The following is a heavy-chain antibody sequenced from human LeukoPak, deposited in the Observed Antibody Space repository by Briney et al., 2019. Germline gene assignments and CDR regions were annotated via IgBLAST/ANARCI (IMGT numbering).Heavy chain of an antibody. V-gene: IGHV4-59*01. Sequence: YPSETLSLTCTVSGGSISSYYWSWIRQPPGKGLEWVGYIYYSGSTNYNPSLKSRVTISVDTSKNQFSLKLSSVTAADTAVYYCARVYPYCGGDCYPNYYYGMDVWGQGTTVTVSS. CDR2: IYYSGST. CDR3: ARVYPYCGGDCYPNYYYGMDV. D-gene: IGHD2-21*02. J-gene: IGHJ6*02. CDR1: GGSISSYY.